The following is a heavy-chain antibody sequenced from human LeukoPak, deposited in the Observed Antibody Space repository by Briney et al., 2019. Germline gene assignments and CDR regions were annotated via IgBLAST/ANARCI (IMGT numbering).Heavy chain of an antibody. D-gene: IGHD7-27*01. CDR3: TRGPPNWGFDF. CDR1: GYTFTTYD. CDR2: MSPNSGNT. Sequence: ASVKVSCKASGYTFTTYDINWGRQATGQGLEWMGRMSPNSGNTGYAHKFQGRVTMTRSTSTRTAYMELSSLRSEDTAVYYCTRGPPNWGFDFWGQGTLVTVSS. J-gene: IGHJ4*02. V-gene: IGHV1-8*01.